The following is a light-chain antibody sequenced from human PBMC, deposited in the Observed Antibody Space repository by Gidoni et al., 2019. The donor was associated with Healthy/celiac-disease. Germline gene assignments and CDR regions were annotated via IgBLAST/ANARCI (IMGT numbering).Light chain of an antibody. Sequence: EIVLTQSPATLSLSPGERATLSCRASQSVTSYLAWYQQKPGQAPRLLIYDAYNRATGIPARFSGSGSGTDFTLTISSLEPEDFAVYYCQQRRNWHPGGLTFGGGTKVEIK. CDR2: DAY. CDR1: QSVTSY. V-gene: IGKV3-11*01. J-gene: IGKJ4*01. CDR3: QQRRNWHPGGLT.